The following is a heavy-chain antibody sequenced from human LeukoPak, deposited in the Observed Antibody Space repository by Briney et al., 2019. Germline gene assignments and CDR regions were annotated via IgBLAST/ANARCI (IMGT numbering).Heavy chain of an antibody. CDR3: ARDGVGSYGFDY. J-gene: IGHJ4*02. V-gene: IGHV4-30-2*01. CDR2: IYHSGST. CDR1: GGSISSGGYS. D-gene: IGHD5-18*01. Sequence: SETLSLTCAVSGGSISSGGYSWSWIRQPPGKGLEWTGYIYHSGSTYYNPSLKSRVTISVDRSKNQFSLKLSSVTAADTAVYYCARDGVGSYGFDYWGQGTLVTVSS.